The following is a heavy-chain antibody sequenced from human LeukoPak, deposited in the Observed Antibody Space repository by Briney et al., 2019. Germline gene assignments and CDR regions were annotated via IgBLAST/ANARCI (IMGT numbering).Heavy chain of an antibody. CDR2: IYYSGST. J-gene: IGHJ4*02. D-gene: IGHD1-1*01. V-gene: IGHV4-31*03. Sequence: SETLSLTCTVSGGSISSGGYYWSWIRQHPGKGLEWIGYIYYSGSTYYNPSLKSRVTISVDTSKNRFSLKLSSVTAADTAVYYCARVRARYNLDYWGQGTLVTVSS. CDR1: GGSISSGGYY. CDR3: ARVRARYNLDY.